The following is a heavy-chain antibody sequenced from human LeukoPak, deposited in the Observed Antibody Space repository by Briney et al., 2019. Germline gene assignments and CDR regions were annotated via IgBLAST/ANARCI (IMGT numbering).Heavy chain of an antibody. J-gene: IGHJ4*02. V-gene: IGHV4-4*02. CDR2: IYHSGST. D-gene: IGHD3-22*01. CDR1: GGSISSSNW. Sequence: SGTLSLTCAVSGGSISSSNWWSWVRQPPGKGLEWIGEIYHSGSTNYNPSLKSRVTISVDKSKNQFSLKLSSVTAADTAVYYCARSAYYYVSSGYYATYYFDYWGQGTLVTVSS. CDR3: ARSAYYYVSSGYYATYYFDY.